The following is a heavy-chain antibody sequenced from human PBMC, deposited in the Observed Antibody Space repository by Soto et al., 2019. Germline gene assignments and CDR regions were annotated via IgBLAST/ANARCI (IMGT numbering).Heavy chain of an antibody. J-gene: IGHJ4*02. CDR3: AKEMYPRTVRDSSSPWGDY. V-gene: IGHV3-30*18. D-gene: IGHD6-6*01. CDR1: GFTFSDSG. Sequence: QVQLVESGGGVVQPGRSLRLSCAVSGFTFSDSGMHWVRQAPGQGLEWVAVMSYAGTYKYYADSVKGRFTISRDLSGNTLFLQINSLRLEDTAVYFCAKEMYPRTVRDSSSPWGDYWGQGTLVTVSS. CDR2: MSYAGTYK.